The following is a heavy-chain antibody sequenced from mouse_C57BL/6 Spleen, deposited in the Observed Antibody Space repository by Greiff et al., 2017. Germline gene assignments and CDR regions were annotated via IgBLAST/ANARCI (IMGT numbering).Heavy chain of an antibody. V-gene: IGHV5-16*01. CDR3: ARISGIGALDY. D-gene: IGHD4-1*01. CDR1: GFTFSDYY. CDR2: INYDGSST. Sequence: EVMLVESEGGLVQPGSSMKLSCTASGFTFSDYYMAWVRQVPEKGLEWVANINYDGSSTYYLDSLKSRFIISRDNAKNILYLQMSSLKSEDTATYYCARISGIGALDYWGQGTSVTVSS. J-gene: IGHJ4*01.